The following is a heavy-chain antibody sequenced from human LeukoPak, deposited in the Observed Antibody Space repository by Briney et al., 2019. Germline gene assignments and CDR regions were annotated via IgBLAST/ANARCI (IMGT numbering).Heavy chain of an antibody. V-gene: IGHV1-46*01. D-gene: IGHD2-15*01. CDR1: GYTFTSYY. CDR3: ARGQTGYYFDY. J-gene: IGHJ4*02. Sequence: GASVNVSCKASGYTFTSYYMHWVRQAPGQGLEWMGIINPSGGSTSYAQKFQGRVTMTRDTSISTAYMELSRLRSDDTAVYYCARGQTGYYFDYWGQGTLVTVSS. CDR2: INPSGGST.